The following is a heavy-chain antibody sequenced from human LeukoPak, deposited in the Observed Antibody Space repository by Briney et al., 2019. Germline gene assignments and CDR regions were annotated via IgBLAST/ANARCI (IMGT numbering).Heavy chain of an antibody. CDR1: GNTLHTPA. V-gene: IGHV1-18*01. J-gene: IGHJ4*02. D-gene: IGHD6-19*01. Sequence: VASVKVSCKISGNTLHTPAITWVRQAPGEGLEWMEWSSLANGNTNYAQKLQGRVTMTIDISTSTAYVELRSLRSDDTAIYYCTTGEAGFSRYEYWGQGTVVTVSS. CDR2: SSLANGNT. CDR3: TTGEAGFSRYEY.